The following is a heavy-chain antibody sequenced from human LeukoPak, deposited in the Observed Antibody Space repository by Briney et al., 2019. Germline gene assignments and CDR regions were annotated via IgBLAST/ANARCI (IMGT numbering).Heavy chain of an antibody. CDR1: GGSISSGDYY. J-gene: IGHJ4*02. CDR2: IYYSGST. D-gene: IGHD3-22*01. Sequence: SETLSLTCTVSGGSISSGDYYWSWIRQPPGKGLEWIGYIYYSGSTYYNPSLKSRVTISVDTSKNQFSLKLSSVTAADTAVYYCARCSGYLLFDYWGQGTLVTVSS. V-gene: IGHV4-30-4*01. CDR3: ARCSGYLLFDY.